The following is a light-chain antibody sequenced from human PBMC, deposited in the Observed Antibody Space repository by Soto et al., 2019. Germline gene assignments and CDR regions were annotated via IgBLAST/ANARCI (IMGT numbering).Light chain of an antibody. CDR2: DVS. CDR1: SSDVGGYYY. Sequence: QSVLTQPASVSGAPGQSLTISCTGTSSDVGGYYYVSWYQQHPGQAPKLIIYDVSNRPSGVSSRFSGSKSGNTASPTISGLQAEDEADYYCNSYTSSSTSVFGGGTQLTVL. J-gene: IGLJ2*01. CDR3: NSYTSSSTSV. V-gene: IGLV2-14*01.